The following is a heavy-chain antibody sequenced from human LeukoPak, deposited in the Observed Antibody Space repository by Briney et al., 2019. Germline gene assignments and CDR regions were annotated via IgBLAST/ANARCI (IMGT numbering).Heavy chain of an antibody. Sequence: GRSLRLSCAASGFTFSSYGMHWVRQAPGKGLEWGAFIRYDGSNKYYADSVKGRFTISRDNSKNTLYLQMSSLRAEDTAVYYCAKDLRWLPNFDYWGQGTLVTVSS. J-gene: IGHJ4*02. CDR3: AKDLRWLPNFDY. CDR2: IRYDGSNK. V-gene: IGHV3-30*02. D-gene: IGHD5-24*01. CDR1: GFTFSSYG.